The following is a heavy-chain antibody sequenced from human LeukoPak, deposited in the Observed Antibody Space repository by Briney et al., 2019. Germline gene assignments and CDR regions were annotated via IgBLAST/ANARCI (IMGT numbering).Heavy chain of an antibody. V-gene: IGHV3-30*02. CDR3: AKVGVPATMELGTRGVATTIELDY. CDR1: GFTFSSYG. D-gene: IGHD2-2*01. J-gene: IGHJ4*02. Sequence: GGSLRLSCAASGFTFSSYGMHWVRQAPGKGLEWVAFIRYDGSNKYYADSVKGRFTISRDNSKNTLYLQMNSLRAEDTAVYYCAKVGVPATMELGTRGVATTIELDYWGQGTLVTVSS. CDR2: IRYDGSNK.